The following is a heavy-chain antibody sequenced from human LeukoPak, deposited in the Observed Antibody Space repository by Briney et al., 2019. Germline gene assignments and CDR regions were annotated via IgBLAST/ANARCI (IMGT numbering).Heavy chain of an antibody. Sequence: GGSLRLSCAASGFTFSNSWMSWVRQAPGKGLEWVANINQDGSEKYYVDSVEGRFTISRDNAKNSLSLQMDSLRGEDTAVYFCVRAFDSSSADFWGQGTLVTVSS. CDR3: VRAFDSSSADF. D-gene: IGHD6-6*01. CDR2: INQDGSEK. V-gene: IGHV3-7*01. J-gene: IGHJ4*02. CDR1: GFTFSNSW.